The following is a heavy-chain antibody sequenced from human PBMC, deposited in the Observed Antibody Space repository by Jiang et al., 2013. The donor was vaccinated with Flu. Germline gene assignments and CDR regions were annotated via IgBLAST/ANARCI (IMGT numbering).Heavy chain of an antibody. J-gene: IGHJ4*02. CDR2: FDPEDGET. D-gene: IGHD3-10*01. CDR3: ATDSSHPYYSGN. Sequence: RQAPGKGLEWMGGFDPEDGETIYAQKFQGRVTMTEDTSTDTAYMELSSLRSEDTAVYYCATDSSHPYYSGNWGQGTLVTVSS. V-gene: IGHV1-24*01.